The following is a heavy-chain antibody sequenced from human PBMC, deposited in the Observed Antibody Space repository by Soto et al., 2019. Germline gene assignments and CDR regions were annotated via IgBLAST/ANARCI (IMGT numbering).Heavy chain of an antibody. CDR2: IIPLLDTT. CDR3: VRNSPIGSTFSGYDGIDY. J-gene: IGHJ4*02. V-gene: IGHV1-69*08. Sequence: EASVKVSCKTSGGTFRNDIITWVRQAPGQGLEWIGRIIPLLDTTNYAQSFQGRVTITADKSTGTAYMELNSLRSEDTAVYFCVRNSPIGSTFSGYDGIDYWGQGTLVTVSS. D-gene: IGHD5-12*01. CDR1: GGTFRNDI.